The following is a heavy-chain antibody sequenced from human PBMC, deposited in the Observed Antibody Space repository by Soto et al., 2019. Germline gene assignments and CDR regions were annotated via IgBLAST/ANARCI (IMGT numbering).Heavy chain of an antibody. Sequence: SETLSLTCTVSGGSMRPFSWNWIRQSSEKGLEWIAYTDYNGGSPKYNPSLESRVTISVDTSKNHLFLKMNSVTAADTAVYYCARDPGIGEFFDYWGQGTLVTVSS. CDR1: GGSMRPFS. CDR2: TDYNGGSP. D-gene: IGHD3-10*01. J-gene: IGHJ4*02. CDR3: ARDPGIGEFFDY. V-gene: IGHV4-59*01.